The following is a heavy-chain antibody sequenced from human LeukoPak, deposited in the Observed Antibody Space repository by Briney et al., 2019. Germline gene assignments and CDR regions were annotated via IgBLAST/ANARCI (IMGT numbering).Heavy chain of an antibody. CDR3: IKDRGSSGWDFDS. J-gene: IGHJ4*02. V-gene: IGHV3-64D*06. Sequence: GGSLRLSCSASGFVFSDYAMHWARQAPGKGLEYLSCISGNGVATYYVDSVQGRFTVSRDNSKTTLYLQINSLRREDTAFYYCIKDRGSSGWDFDSWGQGTLLTVSS. CDR1: GFVFSDYA. D-gene: IGHD6-19*01. CDR2: ISGNGVAT.